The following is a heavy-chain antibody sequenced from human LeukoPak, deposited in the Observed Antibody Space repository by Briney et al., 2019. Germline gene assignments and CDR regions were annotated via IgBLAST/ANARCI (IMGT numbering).Heavy chain of an antibody. J-gene: IGHJ4*02. CDR3: AKEGFDS. CDR2: ISNSGGST. V-gene: IGHV3-23*01. Sequence: GGSLRLSCAASGFTVSSNYMSWVRQAPGKGLEWVSSISNSGGSTYYADSVKGRFTISRDNSKNTLYLQMNSLRAEDAAVYYCAKEGFDSWGQGTLVTVSS. CDR1: GFTVSSNY.